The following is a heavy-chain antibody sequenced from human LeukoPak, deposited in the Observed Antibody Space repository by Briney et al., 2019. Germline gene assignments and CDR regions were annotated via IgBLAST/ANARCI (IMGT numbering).Heavy chain of an antibody. V-gene: IGHV3-21*01. CDR2: ISSSSSYI. Sequence: NPGGSLRLSCAASGFTFSSYSMNWVRQAPGKGLEWVSSISSSSSYIYYADSVKGRFTISRDNAKNSLYLQMNSLRAEDTAVYYCARDKDYDSSSGWFDPWGQGTLVTVSS. CDR3: ARDKDYDSSSGWFDP. CDR1: GFTFSSYS. J-gene: IGHJ5*02. D-gene: IGHD3-22*01.